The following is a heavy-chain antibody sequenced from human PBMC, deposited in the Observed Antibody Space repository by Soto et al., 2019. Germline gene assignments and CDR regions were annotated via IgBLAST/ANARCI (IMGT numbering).Heavy chain of an antibody. J-gene: IGHJ6*02. V-gene: IGHV3-33*01. CDR3: ARDRAVVAEWAGRDYYYGMDV. Sequence: QVQLVESGGGVVQPGRSLRLSCAASGFTFSSYGMHWVRQAPGKGLEWVAVIWYDGSNKYYADSVKGRFTISRDNSKNTLYLQMNSLRAEDTAVYYCARDRAVVAEWAGRDYYYGMDVWGQGTTVTVSS. D-gene: IGHD2-15*01. CDR1: GFTFSSYG. CDR2: IWYDGSNK.